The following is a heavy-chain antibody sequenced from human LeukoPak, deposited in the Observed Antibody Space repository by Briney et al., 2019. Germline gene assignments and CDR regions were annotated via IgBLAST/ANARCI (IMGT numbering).Heavy chain of an antibody. V-gene: IGHV4-39*01. D-gene: IGHD3-10*01. CDR1: GGSISSSSYY. CDR3: ESRGGGYFDY. Sequence: SETLSLTCTVSGGSISSSSYYWGWIRQPPGKGLEWIGSIYYSGSTYYNPSLKSRVTISVDTSKNQFSLKLSSVTAADTAVYYCESRGGGYFDYWGQGTLVTVSS. CDR2: IYYSGST. J-gene: IGHJ4*02.